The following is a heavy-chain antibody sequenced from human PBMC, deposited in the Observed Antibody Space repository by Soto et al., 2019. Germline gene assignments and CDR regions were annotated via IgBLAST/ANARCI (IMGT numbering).Heavy chain of an antibody. CDR3: AREEQQWLPRLGYYYYYMDV. Sequence: SPTLSLTCAISGDSVSSNSAAWNWIRQSPSRGLEWLGRTYYRSKWYNDYAVSVKSRITINPDTSKNQFSLQLNSVTPEDTAVYYCAREEQQWLPRLGYYYYYMDVWGKGTTVTVSS. J-gene: IGHJ6*03. D-gene: IGHD6-19*01. CDR2: TYYRSKWYN. CDR1: GDSVSSNSAA. V-gene: IGHV6-1*01.